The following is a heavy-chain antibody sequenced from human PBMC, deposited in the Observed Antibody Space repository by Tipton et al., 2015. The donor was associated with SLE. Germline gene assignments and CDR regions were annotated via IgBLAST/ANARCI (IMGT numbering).Heavy chain of an antibody. CDR1: GFTFSTYG. V-gene: IGHV3-33*01. CDR2: IWYDGSNK. D-gene: IGHD2-2*01. Sequence: SLRLSCAASGFTFSTYGMHWVRQAPGKGLEWVAVIWYDGSNKYYADSVKGRFTISRDNSKNTLYLQMNSLRAEDTAVYYGAIDSLNATPIPKVYCCYCMVVWGKGTTVSVSS. J-gene: IGHJ6*03. CDR3: AIDSLNATPIPKVYCCYCMVV.